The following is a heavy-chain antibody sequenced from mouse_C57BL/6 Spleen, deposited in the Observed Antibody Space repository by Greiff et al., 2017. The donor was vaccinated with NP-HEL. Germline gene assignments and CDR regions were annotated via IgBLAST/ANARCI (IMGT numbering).Heavy chain of an antibody. CDR3: ARRVISTEVATRYFGV. V-gene: IGHV1-80*01. Sequence: QVQLQQSGAELVKPGASVKISCKASGYAFSSYWMNWVKQRPGKGLEWIGQIYPGDGDTNYTGKFKGKATLTADKSSSTAYMQISSLTSEDTAVYFCARRVISTEVATRYFGVWGTGTTVTVSA. J-gene: IGHJ1*03. D-gene: IGHD1-1*01. CDR1: GYAFSSYW. CDR2: IYPGDGDT.